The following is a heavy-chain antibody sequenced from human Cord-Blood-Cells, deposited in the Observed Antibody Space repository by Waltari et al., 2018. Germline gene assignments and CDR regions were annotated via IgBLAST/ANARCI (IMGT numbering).Heavy chain of an antibody. CDR3: ARGDDNFLTGFWY. D-gene: IGHD3-9*01. CDR1: GGSFSGYY. Sequence: QVQLQQWGAGLLKPSETLSLTCAVYGGSFSGYYWSWIRQPPGKGLEWIGEINHSGSTNYNPCLKSRGTISVDTSKNQFSLKLSSVTAADTTVYYCARGDDNFLTGFWYWGQGTLVTVSS. V-gene: IGHV4-34*01. CDR2: INHSGST. J-gene: IGHJ4*02.